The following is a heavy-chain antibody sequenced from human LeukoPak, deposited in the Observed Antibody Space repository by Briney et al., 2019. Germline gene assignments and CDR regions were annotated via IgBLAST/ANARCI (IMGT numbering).Heavy chain of an antibody. V-gene: IGHV3-23*01. CDR1: GFTFSTYD. J-gene: IGHJ4*02. CDR3: AKEGRDYYFHN. CDR2: MSASGGIT. D-gene: IGHD3/OR15-3a*01. Sequence: GGSLRLSCAASGFTFSTYDMSWVRQAPGKGLEWVSGMSASGGITYYADSVKGRFTISRDNSKNTLYLQMSSLMAEDTAVYYCAKEGRDYYFHNWGQGTLVTVSS.